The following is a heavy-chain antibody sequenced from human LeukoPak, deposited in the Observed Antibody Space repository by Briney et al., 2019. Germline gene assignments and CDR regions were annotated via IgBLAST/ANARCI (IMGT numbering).Heavy chain of an antibody. Sequence: SGKASCKVSGYTLTELSMHWGRQAPGKGLEWWGGFHPEDGETDYAQKFQGRVTMTEDTSTDTAYMELSSMRSEDTAVYYCATGKMYCSTTSCADDSWGQGTLVTVSS. CDR2: FHPEDGET. D-gene: IGHD2-2*01. CDR1: GYTLTELS. V-gene: IGHV1-24*01. CDR3: ATGKMYCSTTSCADDS. J-gene: IGHJ4*02.